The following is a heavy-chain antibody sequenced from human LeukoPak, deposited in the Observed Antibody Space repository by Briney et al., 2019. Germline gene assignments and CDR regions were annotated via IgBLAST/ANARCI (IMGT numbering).Heavy chain of an antibody. Sequence: SETLSLTCRVSGASVTSGGFYWGWLRQPPGKGLEWIATVYYTGSTYYNTSTKSRVTTSIETSKNKSSLKLRSVFAADTALYYCARHSGSGSLARPFDPWGQGTLVTVSS. CDR2: VYYTGST. CDR3: ARHSGSGSLARPFDP. D-gene: IGHD3-10*01. J-gene: IGHJ5*02. CDR1: GASVTSGGFY. V-gene: IGHV4-39*01.